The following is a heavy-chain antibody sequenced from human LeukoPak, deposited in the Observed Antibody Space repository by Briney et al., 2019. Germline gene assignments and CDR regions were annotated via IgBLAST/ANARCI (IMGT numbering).Heavy chain of an antibody. CDR3: ARDLNGSGFPYYYGMDV. CDR2: IYYSGST. D-gene: IGHD3-22*01. J-gene: IGHJ6*02. Sequence: SETLSLTCTVSGGSISSYYWSWIRQPPGKGLEWIGYIYYSGSTNYNPSLKSRVTISVDTSKNQFSLKLSSVTAADTAVYYCARDLNGSGFPYYYGMDVWGQGTTVTVSS. V-gene: IGHV4-59*08. CDR1: GGSISSYY.